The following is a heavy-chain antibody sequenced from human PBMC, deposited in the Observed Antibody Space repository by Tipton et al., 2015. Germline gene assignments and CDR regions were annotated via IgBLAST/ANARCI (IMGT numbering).Heavy chain of an antibody. CDR3: ARELGLRGWFDP. J-gene: IGHJ5*02. D-gene: IGHD3-16*01. CDR1: GSSVGSGNYY. Sequence: TLSLTCFVSGSSVGSGNYYWSWIRQPPGKGLEWIGYVYSSGTPTYNPSLRSRVTMSLDTSKNQFSLNLSSVTAADTAVYYCARELGLRGWFDPWGQGTLVTASS. CDR2: VYSSGTP. V-gene: IGHV4-61*01.